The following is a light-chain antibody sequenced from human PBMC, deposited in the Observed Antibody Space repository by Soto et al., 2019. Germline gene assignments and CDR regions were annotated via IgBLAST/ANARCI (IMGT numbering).Light chain of an antibody. Sequence: DIQLTQSPSFLSASVGDRVTITCRASQGLSSDLACSQQKPGKAPKLLIYAASTLQSGVPSRFSGSGSGTEFTLTISSLQPEDFATYYCQQLNSYPITFGKGTRLEIK. J-gene: IGKJ5*01. CDR1: QGLSSD. V-gene: IGKV1-9*01. CDR3: QQLNSYPIT. CDR2: AAS.